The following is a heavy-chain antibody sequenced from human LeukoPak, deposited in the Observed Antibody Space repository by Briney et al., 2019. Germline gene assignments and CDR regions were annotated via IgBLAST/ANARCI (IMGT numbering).Heavy chain of an antibody. CDR3: ATNILVRDIINWFDP. J-gene: IGHJ5*02. D-gene: IGHD3-10*01. Sequence: VASVKVSCKASGYSFADYYMHWVRQAPGQRLEWMGWIKPNSGGTRSAQKFQGRVTMTRDTSISTAYMELSSLKYDGTAVYYCATNILVRDIINWFDPWGQGTLVTVSS. CDR2: IKPNSGGT. CDR1: GYSFADYY. V-gene: IGHV1-2*02.